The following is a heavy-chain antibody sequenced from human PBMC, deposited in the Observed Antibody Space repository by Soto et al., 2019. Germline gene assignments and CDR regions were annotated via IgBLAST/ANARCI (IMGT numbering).Heavy chain of an antibody. CDR2: ISAYNGNT. V-gene: IGHV1-18*01. J-gene: IGHJ4*02. CDR1: GYTFTSYG. CDR3: ARIGVSSGHESPDFDS. Sequence: ASVKVSCKASGYTFTSYGISWVRQAPGQGLEWMGWISAYNGNTNYAADLQGRVTMTTDTSTSTAYMELRGLRPDDTAVYYCARIGVSSGHESPDFDSWGQGTLVTVSS. D-gene: IGHD3-16*01.